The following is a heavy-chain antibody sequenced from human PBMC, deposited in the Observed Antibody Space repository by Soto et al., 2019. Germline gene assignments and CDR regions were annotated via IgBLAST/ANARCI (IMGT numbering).Heavy chain of an antibody. CDR2: IYYSGST. CDR1: RRSISIGGYD. Sequence: PSETLSLTSPVSRRSISIGGYDWSWIRQHPGKGLEWIGYIYYSGSTYYNPSLKSRVTISVDTSKNQFSLKLSSVTAADTAVYYCARDCGGGSCYSGFDYWGQGNLVTVSS. J-gene: IGHJ4*02. D-gene: IGHD2-15*01. V-gene: IGHV4-31*03. CDR3: ARDCGGGSCYSGFDY.